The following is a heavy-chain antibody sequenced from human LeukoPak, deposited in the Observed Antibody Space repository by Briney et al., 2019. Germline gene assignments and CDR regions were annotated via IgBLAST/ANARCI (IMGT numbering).Heavy chain of an antibody. D-gene: IGHD3-3*01. CDR2: ISSSSSTM. CDR1: GFTFSSYS. CDR3: ASWALRFSAAFDI. V-gene: IGHV3-48*01. J-gene: IGHJ3*02. Sequence: PGGSLRLSCAASGFTFSSYSMSWVRQAPGKGLGWVSYISSSSSTMYYADSVMGRFTISRDNAKNSLYLQMNSLRAEDTAVYYCASWALRFSAAFDIWGQGTMVTVSS.